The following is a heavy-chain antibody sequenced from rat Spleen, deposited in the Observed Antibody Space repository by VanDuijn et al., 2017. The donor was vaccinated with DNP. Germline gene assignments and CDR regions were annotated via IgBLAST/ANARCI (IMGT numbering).Heavy chain of an antibody. CDR2: ISYDGGST. CDR3: ARPHSHNYGGFGY. CDR1: GFTFSDYY. V-gene: IGHV5-7*01. J-gene: IGHJ3*01. D-gene: IGHD1-10*01. Sequence: EVQLVESGGGLVQPGRSLKLSCAASGFTFSDYYMAWVRQAPTKGLEWVATISYDGGSTYYRDTVKGRVSITRDNAKDIVYLQWDSLTSEDTATYYCARPHSHNYGGFGYWGRGTLVTVSS.